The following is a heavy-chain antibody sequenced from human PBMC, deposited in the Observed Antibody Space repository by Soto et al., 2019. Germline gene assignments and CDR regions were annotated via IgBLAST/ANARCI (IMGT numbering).Heavy chain of an antibody. J-gene: IGHJ4*02. CDR1: GYSFTGYL. V-gene: IGHV5-10-1*01. CDR2: IDPSDSYT. Sequence: GESLTVSCNCSGYSFTGYLSTWLRQMPGKGLEWMGNIDPSDSYTNYSPSFQGHVTISADKSISTAYLQWSSLKVSDTAMYYCARRSSSSGLNFDYWGQGTLVTVS. D-gene: IGHD6-6*01. CDR3: ARRSSSSGLNFDY.